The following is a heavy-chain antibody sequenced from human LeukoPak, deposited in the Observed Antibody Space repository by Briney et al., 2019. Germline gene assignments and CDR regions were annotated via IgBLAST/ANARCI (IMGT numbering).Heavy chain of an antibody. V-gene: IGHV4-59*08. CDR3: ARHWVPYDSSGYPLDY. J-gene: IGHJ4*02. CDR2: IYYSGST. D-gene: IGHD3-22*01. Sequence: PSETLSLTCSVSGDSISSYYWSWIRQPPGKGLEWIGNIYYSGSTNYNPSLKSRVTISVDTSKNQFSLKLSSVTAADTAVYYCARHWVPYDSSGYPLDYWGQGTLVTVSS. CDR1: GDSISSYY.